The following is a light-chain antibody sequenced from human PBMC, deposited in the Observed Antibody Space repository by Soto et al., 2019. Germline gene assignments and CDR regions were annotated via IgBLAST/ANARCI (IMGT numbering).Light chain of an antibody. CDR2: ANS. J-gene: IGLJ2*01. CDR3: QSYDSSLTAVV. V-gene: IGLV1-40*01. Sequence: QPVLTQPPSVSGAPGQRVTISCTGSSSNIGAGYDVHWYQQLPGTAPKLLIYANSHRPSGVPDRFSVSKSYISASLAITGLQADDEADYYCQSYDSSLTAVVFGGGTKLTVL. CDR1: SSNIGAGYD.